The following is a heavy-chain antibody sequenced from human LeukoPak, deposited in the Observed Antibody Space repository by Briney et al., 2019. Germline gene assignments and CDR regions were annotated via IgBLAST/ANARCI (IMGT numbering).Heavy chain of an antibody. D-gene: IGHD1-20*01. J-gene: IGHJ6*02. Sequence: ASVKVSCKASGGTFSSYAISWVRQAPGQGLEWMGGIIPIFGTANYAQKFQGRVTITADESMSTAYMELSSLRSEDTAVYYCASTPLTGTTELDYYYGMDVWGQGTTVTVSS. CDR1: GGTFSSYA. CDR3: ASTPLTGTTELDYYYGMDV. V-gene: IGHV1-69*13. CDR2: IIPIFGTA.